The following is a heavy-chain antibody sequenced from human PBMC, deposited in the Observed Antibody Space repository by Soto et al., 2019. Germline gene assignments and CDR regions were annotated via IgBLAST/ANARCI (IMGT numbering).Heavy chain of an antibody. Sequence: QVQLVESGGGVVQPGRSLRLSCAAFGFTFDDYSMHWVRQAPGKGLEWVALISYEGSNKYYADSVKGGFTISRDNAKNTLYLEVNSLRTEDTAVYYCARPHIQSACNAGFDIWGQGTMVTVSS. CDR1: GFTFDDYS. CDR2: ISYEGSNK. J-gene: IGHJ3*02. CDR3: ARPHIQSACNAGFDI. V-gene: IGHV3-30-3*01. D-gene: IGHD2-8*01.